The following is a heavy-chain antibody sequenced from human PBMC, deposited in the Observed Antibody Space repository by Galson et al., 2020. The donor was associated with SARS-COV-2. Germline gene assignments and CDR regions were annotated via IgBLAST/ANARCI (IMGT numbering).Heavy chain of an antibody. V-gene: IGHV4-59*01. CDR2: ISSSGST. J-gene: IGHJ6*02. D-gene: IGHD4-17*01. CDR3: ARNPVPLYGDIDYYGMDV. CDR1: AVSMTSYY. Sequence: ETSETLSLTCSVSAVSMTSYYLSWIRQPPGKGLEWIGSISSSGSTSYNPSLRSRLTILVDLSKNQFPLNLSSVTAADTAVYYCARNPVPLYGDIDYYGMDVWGRGTTVTVSS.